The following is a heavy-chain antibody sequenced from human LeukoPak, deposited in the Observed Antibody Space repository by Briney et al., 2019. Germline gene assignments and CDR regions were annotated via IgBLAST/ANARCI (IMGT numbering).Heavy chain of an antibody. J-gene: IGHJ4*02. CDR2: IRYDGSNK. Sequence: PGGSLRLSCAASGFTFSSYGMHWVRQAPGKGPEWVAFIRYDGSNKYYADSVKGRFTISRDNAKNSVYLQMNSLRVEDTAVYYCARGQLADVYWGQGALVTVSS. V-gene: IGHV3-30*02. CDR1: GFTFSSYG. CDR3: ARGQLADVY. D-gene: IGHD2-15*01.